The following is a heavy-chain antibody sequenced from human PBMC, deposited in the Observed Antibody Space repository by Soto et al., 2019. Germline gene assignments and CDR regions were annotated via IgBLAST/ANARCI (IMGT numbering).Heavy chain of an antibody. D-gene: IGHD6-19*01. V-gene: IGHV3-48*03. CDR3: AREGRVGGIDY. CDR1: GFTFSIHE. Sequence: GGSLRLSCAASGFTFSIHEMNWVRQAPGKGLEWVSYISSIGIATYYADSVKGRFTISRDNAKNSLYLQMNSLRAEDTAVYYCAREGRVGGIDYWGQGTPVTVSS. J-gene: IGHJ4*02. CDR2: ISSIGIAT.